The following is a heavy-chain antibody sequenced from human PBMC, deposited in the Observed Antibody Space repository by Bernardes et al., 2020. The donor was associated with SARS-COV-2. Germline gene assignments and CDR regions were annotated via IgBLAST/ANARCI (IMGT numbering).Heavy chain of an antibody. Sequence: GGSLRLSCAASGFTFSSYWMHWVRQAPGKGLVWVSRINSDGSSTSYADSVKGRFTISRDNAKNTLYLQMNSLRAEDTAVYYCARGRSTRVLYYYDSSGYPDCDYWGQGTLVTVSS. CDR2: INSDGSST. D-gene: IGHD3-22*01. CDR3: ARGRSTRVLYYYDSSGYPDCDY. CDR1: GFTFSSYW. J-gene: IGHJ4*02. V-gene: IGHV3-74*01.